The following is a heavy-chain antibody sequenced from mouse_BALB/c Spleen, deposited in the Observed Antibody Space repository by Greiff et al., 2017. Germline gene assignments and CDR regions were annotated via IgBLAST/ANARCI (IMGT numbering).Heavy chain of an antibody. CDR3: ARDGNYEAWFAY. J-gene: IGHJ3*01. V-gene: IGHV3-2*02. CDR2: ISYSGST. CDR1: GYSITSDYA. D-gene: IGHD2-1*01. Sequence: QSGPGLVKPSQSLSLTCTVTGYSITSDYAWNWIRQFPGNKLEWMGYISYSGSTSYNPSLKSRISITRDTSKNQFFLQLNSVTTEDTATYYCARDGNYEAWFAYWGQGTLVTVSA.